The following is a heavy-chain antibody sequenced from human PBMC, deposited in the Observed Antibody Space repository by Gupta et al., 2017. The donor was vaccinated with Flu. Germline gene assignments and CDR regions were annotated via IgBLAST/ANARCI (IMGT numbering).Heavy chain of an antibody. Sequence: QVQLVQSGAEVKKPGSSVKVSCKAPGGTFSSYAISWVRQTPGQGLEWMGGIIPICGTANYAQKFQGRVTITADKSTSTAYMELSSLRSEDTAVYYCARGPYCGGDCYQYFQHWGQGTLVTVSS. CDR3: ARGPYCGGDCYQYFQH. CDR2: IIPICGTA. D-gene: IGHD2-21*02. J-gene: IGHJ1*01. CDR1: GGTFSSYA. V-gene: IGHV1-69*06.